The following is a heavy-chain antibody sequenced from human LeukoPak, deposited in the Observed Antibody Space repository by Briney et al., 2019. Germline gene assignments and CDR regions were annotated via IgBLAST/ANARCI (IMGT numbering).Heavy chain of an antibody. Sequence: SETLSLTCTVSGGSISSYYWSWIRQPAGKGLEWIGRIYTSGSTNYNPSLKSRVTMSVDTSKSQFSLKLSSVTAADTAVYYCARDPTARRGYSRYFDLWGRGTLVTVSS. CDR1: GGSISSYY. CDR3: ARDPTARRGYSRYFDL. J-gene: IGHJ2*01. CDR2: IYTSGST. V-gene: IGHV4-4*07. D-gene: IGHD5-12*01.